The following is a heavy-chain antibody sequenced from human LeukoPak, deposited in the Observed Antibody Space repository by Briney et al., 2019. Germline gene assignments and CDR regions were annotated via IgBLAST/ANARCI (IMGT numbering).Heavy chain of an antibody. CDR3: ARDHTVTTAGY. D-gene: IGHD4-17*01. CDR2: ISSSSSYI. Sequence: GGSLRLSCAASGFTFSSYSMNWVRQAPGKGLEWVSSISSSSSYIYYADSVKGRFTISRDNARNSLYLQMNSLRAEDTAVYYCARDHTVTTAGYWGQGTLVTVSS. V-gene: IGHV3-21*01. CDR1: GFTFSSYS. J-gene: IGHJ4*02.